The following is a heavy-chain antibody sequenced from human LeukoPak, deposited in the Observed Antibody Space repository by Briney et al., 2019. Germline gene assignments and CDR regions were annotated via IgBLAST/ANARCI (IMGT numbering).Heavy chain of an antibody. CDR1: GGSISSSSFY. J-gene: IGHJ6*03. D-gene: IGHD5-18*01. CDR2: IYHSGST. Sequence: SQTLSLTCAVSGGSISSSSFYWSWIRQPPGKGLEWIGYIYHSGSTYYNPSLKSRVTISVDRSKNQFSLKLSSVTAADTAVYYCARALPPGQVWPDSAYYMDVWGKGTTVTVSS. CDR3: ARALPPGQVWPDSAYYMDV. V-gene: IGHV4-30-2*01.